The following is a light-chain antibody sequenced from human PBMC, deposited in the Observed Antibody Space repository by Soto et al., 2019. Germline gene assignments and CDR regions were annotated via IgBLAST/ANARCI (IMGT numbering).Light chain of an antibody. CDR1: SSDVGGYNY. Sequence: QSALTQPASVSGSPGQSITISCTGTSSDVGGYNYVSWYQHHPGKAPKLMIYEVSNRPSGVSNRFSGAKSGNTSSLTISGLYAEDEADYYCSSYTTSSPLVFGTGTKLTVL. J-gene: IGLJ1*01. V-gene: IGLV2-14*01. CDR3: SSYTTSSPLV. CDR2: EVS.